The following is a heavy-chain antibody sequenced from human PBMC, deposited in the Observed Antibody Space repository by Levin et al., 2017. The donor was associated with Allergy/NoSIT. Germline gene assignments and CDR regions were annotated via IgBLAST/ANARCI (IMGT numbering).Heavy chain of an antibody. Sequence: SVKVSCKASGGTFSSYAISWVRQAPGQGLEWMGGIIPIFGTANYAQKFQGRVTITADESTSTAYMELSSLRSEDTAVYYCARGAYDSSGYSYYFDYWGQGTLVTVSS. CDR1: GGTFSSYA. CDR3: ARGAYDSSGYSYYFDY. J-gene: IGHJ4*02. D-gene: IGHD3-22*01. V-gene: IGHV1-69*13. CDR2: IIPIFGTA.